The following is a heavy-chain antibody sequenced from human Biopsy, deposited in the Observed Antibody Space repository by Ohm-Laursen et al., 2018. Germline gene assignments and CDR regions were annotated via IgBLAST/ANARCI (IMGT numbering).Heavy chain of an antibody. D-gene: IGHD3-10*01. Sequence: SLRLSCAASGFTFSSYWMHWVRQAPGKGLVWVSRIYSDGSSTSYADSVKGRFTVSRDNSKSLLYFQMDSLRAEDTAVYYCSTFHRGVDVFDIWGQGTMVTVSS. V-gene: IGHV3-74*01. CDR3: STFHRGVDVFDI. CDR1: GFTFSSYW. CDR2: IYSDGSST. J-gene: IGHJ3*02.